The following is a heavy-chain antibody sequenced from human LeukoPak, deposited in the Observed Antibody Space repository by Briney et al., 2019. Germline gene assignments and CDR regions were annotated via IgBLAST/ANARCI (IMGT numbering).Heavy chain of an antibody. CDR3: AKDFRIGYSAHFDY. CDR2: IYENGGTT. V-gene: IGHV3-23*01. Sequence: GGSLRLSCVGSGFTFRSHAMSWVRQAPEKGLEFVSGIYENGGTTYYADSVKGRFSISKDNSKNTLYLQMDSLRGEDTAVYYCAKDFRIGYSAHFDYWGQGALVTVSS. D-gene: IGHD2-21*01. J-gene: IGHJ4*02. CDR1: GFTFRSHA.